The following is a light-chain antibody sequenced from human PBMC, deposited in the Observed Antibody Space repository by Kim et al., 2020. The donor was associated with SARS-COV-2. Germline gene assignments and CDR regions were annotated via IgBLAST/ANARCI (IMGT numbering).Light chain of an antibody. CDR3: QHHNNWPLT. V-gene: IGKV3-15*01. J-gene: IGKJ1*01. Sequence: VPPGERATLSCRASQSVSSNLAWDQQKPGQAPRLLIYGASTRATGIPARFSGSGSGTEFTLTISSLQSEDFALYYCQHHNNWPLTFGQGTKVDIK. CDR1: QSVSSN. CDR2: GAS.